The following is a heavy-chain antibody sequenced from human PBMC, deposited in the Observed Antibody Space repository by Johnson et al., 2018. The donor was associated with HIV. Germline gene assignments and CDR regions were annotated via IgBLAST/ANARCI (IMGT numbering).Heavy chain of an antibody. Sequence: QVQLVESGGGLIQPGRSLRLSCAASGFTFSSYAMHWVRQAPGKGLEWVAVISYDGSNEYSGDSVKGRFTISRDNSKNTLYLQMNSLRAEDTAMYYCSRSSTVVTPHDIWGQGTMVTVSS. D-gene: IGHD4-23*01. J-gene: IGHJ3*02. V-gene: IGHV3-30*04. CDR1: GFTFSSYA. CDR2: ISYDGSNE. CDR3: SRSSTVVTPHDI.